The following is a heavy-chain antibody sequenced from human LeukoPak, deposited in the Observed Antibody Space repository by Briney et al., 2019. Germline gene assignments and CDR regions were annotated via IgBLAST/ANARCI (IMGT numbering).Heavy chain of an antibody. Sequence: ASVKVSCKASGYTFTGYYMHWVRQAPGQGLEWMGWINPNSGGTNYAQKFQGRVTMTRDTSISTAYMELSRLRSDDTAVYYCARAIAATTADDYWGQGTLVTVSS. V-gene: IGHV1-2*02. J-gene: IGHJ4*02. CDR2: INPNSGGT. CDR3: ARAIAATTADDY. CDR1: GYTFTGYY. D-gene: IGHD5-12*01.